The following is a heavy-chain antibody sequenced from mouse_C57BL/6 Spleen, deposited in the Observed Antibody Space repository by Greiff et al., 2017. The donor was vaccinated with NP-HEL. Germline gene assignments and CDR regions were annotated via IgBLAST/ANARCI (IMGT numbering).Heavy chain of an antibody. V-gene: IGHV1-80*01. D-gene: IGHD1-1*01. CDR1: GYAFSSYW. Sequence: QVQLQQSGAELVKPGASVKISCKASGYAFSSYWMNWVKQRPGKGLEWIGQIYPGDGDTNYNGKFKGKATLTADKSSSTAYMQLSSLTSEDSAVYFCAGKVAKDYAMDYWGQGTSVTVSS. CDR3: AGKVAKDYAMDY. J-gene: IGHJ4*01. CDR2: IYPGDGDT.